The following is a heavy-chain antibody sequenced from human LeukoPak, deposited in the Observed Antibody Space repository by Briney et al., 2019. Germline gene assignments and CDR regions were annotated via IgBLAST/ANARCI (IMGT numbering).Heavy chain of an antibody. CDR1: GYTFTSYD. CDR3: ARGRGKVVPAAKGNWFDP. Sequence: GASVKVSCKASGYTFTSYDINWVRQATGQGLEWMGWMNPNSGNTGYAQKFQGRVTMTRNTSISTAYMELSSLRSEDTAVYYCARGRGKVVPAAKGNWFDPWGQGTLVTVSS. CDR2: MNPNSGNT. V-gene: IGHV1-8*01. J-gene: IGHJ5*02. D-gene: IGHD2-2*01.